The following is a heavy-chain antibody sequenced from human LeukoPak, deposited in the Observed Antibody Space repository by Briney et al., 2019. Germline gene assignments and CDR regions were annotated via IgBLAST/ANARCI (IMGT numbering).Heavy chain of an antibody. Sequence: GGSLRLSCAASGFTVRRNYMSWVRQAPGKGLEWVSVIYSGGSTYHADSVTGRFTISRDNSKNTLYLQMNSLRAEDTAVYYCARVTVRVDGSYYQRYYYYYMDVWGKGTTVTIPS. CDR1: GFTVRRNY. CDR2: IYSGGST. J-gene: IGHJ6*03. V-gene: IGHV3-66*01. CDR3: ARVTVRVDGSYYQRYYYYYMDV. D-gene: IGHD1-26*01.